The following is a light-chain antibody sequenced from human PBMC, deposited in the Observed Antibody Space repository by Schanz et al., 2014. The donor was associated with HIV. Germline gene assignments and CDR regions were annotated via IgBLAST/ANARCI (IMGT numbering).Light chain of an antibody. CDR3: AGWDDSLNVWV. V-gene: IGLV1-44*01. J-gene: IGLJ3*02. CDR2: ATY. Sequence: QSVLTQPPSASGTPGQRVTMSCSASSSNIATNAVNWYQQLPGTAPKLLIYATYNRPSGVPDRFSGSGSGTSASLAISGLQSEDEADYYCAGWDDSLNVWVFGGGTKLTVL. CDR1: SSNIATNA.